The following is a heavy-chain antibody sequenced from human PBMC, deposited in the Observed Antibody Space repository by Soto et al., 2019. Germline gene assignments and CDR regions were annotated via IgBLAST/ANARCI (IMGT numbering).Heavy chain of an antibody. Sequence: ASVKVSCKASGYTFTSYGISWVRQAPGQGLEWMGWISAYNGNTNYAQKLQGRVTMTTDTSTSTAYMELRSLRSDDTAVYYCARGGNYYDSSGRFDPWGQGDLVTVSS. V-gene: IGHV1-18*01. D-gene: IGHD3-22*01. CDR2: ISAYNGNT. CDR3: ARGGNYYDSSGRFDP. J-gene: IGHJ5*02. CDR1: GYTFTSYG.